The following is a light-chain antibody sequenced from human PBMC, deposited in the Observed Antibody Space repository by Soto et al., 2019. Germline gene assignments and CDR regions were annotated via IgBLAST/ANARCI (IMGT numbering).Light chain of an antibody. CDR3: QQRSNWAST. J-gene: IGKJ4*01. V-gene: IGKV3-11*01. CDR1: QSVSSS. CDR2: DAS. Sequence: VLTQSPATLSLSPGDRAALSCRARQSVSSSLAWYQQQPGQAPRLLIYDASKRAPGIPARFTGSGSGTDFTLTISSLEPEDFAVYCCQQRSNWASTFGGGTKVEI.